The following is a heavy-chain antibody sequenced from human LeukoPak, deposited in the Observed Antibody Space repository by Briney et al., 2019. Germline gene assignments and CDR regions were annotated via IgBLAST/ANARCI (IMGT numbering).Heavy chain of an antibody. J-gene: IGHJ3*02. D-gene: IGHD6-13*01. CDR3: ARDSSSWYSGQNAFDI. CDR1: GGSISSSSYY. Sequence: SETLSLTCTVSGGSISSSSYYWGWIRQPPGKGLEWIGSIYYSGSTYYNPSLKSRVTISVDTSKNQFSLKLSSVTAADTAVYYCARDSSSWYSGQNAFDIWGQGTMVTVSS. CDR2: IYYSGST. V-gene: IGHV4-39*07.